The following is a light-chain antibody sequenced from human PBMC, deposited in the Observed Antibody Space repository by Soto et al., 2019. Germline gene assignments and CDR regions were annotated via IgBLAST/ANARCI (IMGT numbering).Light chain of an antibody. Sequence: QSALTQPASVSESPGQSITISCTGTNSDIGPYKYVSWYQQHPGKAPKLLIYDVSNRPSGVFNRLSGSRSGNTASLTISGLQADDEADYFCSSYTRSGPVVVFGGGTKVTVL. CDR3: SSYTRSGPVVV. V-gene: IGLV2-14*03. J-gene: IGLJ2*01. CDR2: DVS. CDR1: NSDIGPYKY.